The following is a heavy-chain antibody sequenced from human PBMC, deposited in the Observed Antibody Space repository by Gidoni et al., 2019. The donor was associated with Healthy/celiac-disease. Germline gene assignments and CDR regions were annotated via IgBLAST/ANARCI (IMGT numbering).Heavy chain of an antibody. V-gene: IGHV3-7*01. CDR1: GFTFSSYW. CDR2: IKQDGSEK. J-gene: IGHJ4*02. CDR3: ARDLRYYDSSGFSYYFDY. D-gene: IGHD3-22*01. Sequence: EVQLVESGGGLVQPGGSLRLSCAASGFTFSSYWMSWVRQAPGKGLEWVANIKQDGSEKYYVDSGKGRLTISRDNAKNSLYLQMNSLRAEDTAVYYCARDLRYYDSSGFSYYFDYWGQGTLVTVSS.